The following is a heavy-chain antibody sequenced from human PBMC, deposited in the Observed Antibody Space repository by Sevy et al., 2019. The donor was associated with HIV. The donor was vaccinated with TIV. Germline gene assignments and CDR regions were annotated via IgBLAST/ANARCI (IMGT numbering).Heavy chain of an antibody. CDR3: ARDRKVPAAIDY. J-gene: IGHJ4*02. Sequence: VGSLRLSCAASGFTVSRYGMHWVRQAPGKGLEWVAIIWFDESNELYADSVKGRLTISRDNSKNMLYLQMNSLRDEDTAMYYCARDRKVPAAIDYWGQGTLVTVSS. V-gene: IGHV3-33*01. CDR2: IWFDESNE. CDR1: GFTVSRYG. D-gene: IGHD2-2*01.